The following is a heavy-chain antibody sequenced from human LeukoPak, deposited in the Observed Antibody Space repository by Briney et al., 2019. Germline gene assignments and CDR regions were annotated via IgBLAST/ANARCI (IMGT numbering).Heavy chain of an antibody. CDR3: AREELGYCGGGSCYVFAYFQH. J-gene: IGHJ1*01. Sequence: ASVKVSCKASGYTFTSYDINWVRQATGQGLEWMGWMNPNNGNTDYAQKFQGRVTLTRNTSISTACMELSSLRSEDTAVYYCAREELGYCGGGSCYVFAYFQHWGQGTLVTVSS. CDR2: MNPNNGNT. CDR1: GYTFTSYD. V-gene: IGHV1-8*01. D-gene: IGHD2-15*01.